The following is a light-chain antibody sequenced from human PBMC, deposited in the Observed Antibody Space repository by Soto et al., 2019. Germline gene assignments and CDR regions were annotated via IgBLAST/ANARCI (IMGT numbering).Light chain of an antibody. J-gene: IGLJ2*01. CDR1: RSDVGGYNY. Sequence: QSALTQPRSVSGSPGQSVTISCTGTRSDVGGYNYVSWFQQHPDKAPKLMIYDVTKRPSGVPDRFSGSKSGNTASLTISGLEAEDEADYYCCSYVDNYSWLFGGGIQLTVL. CDR3: CSYVDNYSWL. CDR2: DVT. V-gene: IGLV2-11*01.